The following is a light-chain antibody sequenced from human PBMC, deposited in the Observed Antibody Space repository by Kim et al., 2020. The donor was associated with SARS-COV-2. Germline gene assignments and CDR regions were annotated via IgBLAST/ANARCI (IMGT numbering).Light chain of an antibody. CDR1: QDVSSW. CDR3: RRANSCQPGT. Sequence: DIQMTQSPSSVSASVGDRVIITCRASQDVSSWLGWYQQKPGKAPKLLIYSASTLQNGVPSRFGGSGSGTDFTLTISSLQPEDFATYYGRRANSCQPGTLGGGTKVDIK. V-gene: IGKV1-12*01. CDR2: SAS. J-gene: IGKJ4*01.